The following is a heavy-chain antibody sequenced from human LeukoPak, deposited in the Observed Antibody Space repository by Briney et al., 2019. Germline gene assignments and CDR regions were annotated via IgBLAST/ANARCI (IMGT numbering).Heavy chain of an antibody. D-gene: IGHD3-3*01. CDR2: IFYNGGT. V-gene: IGHV4-59*08. CDR1: GGSINNYY. Sequence: SETLSLTCTVSGGSINNYYWSWVRLPPGEGLEWIAYIFYNGGTNYNPSLKSRVTISVDTSKNQFSLRLSSVTAADTAVYYCARHVARLLGPDFDYWGQGTLVTVSS. J-gene: IGHJ4*02. CDR3: ARHVARLLGPDFDY.